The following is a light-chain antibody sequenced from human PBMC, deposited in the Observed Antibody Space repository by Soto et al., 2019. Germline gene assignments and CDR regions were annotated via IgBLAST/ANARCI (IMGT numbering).Light chain of an antibody. Sequence: QSVLTQPASMSGSAGQSITISCTGSSGDVGGYNYVAWYQQHPGKAPKLMIYEVSNRPSGVSNRFSGTKSGNTASLTISGLQAEDEADYYCSSYITTSTHYFFGTGTKVTGL. CDR1: SGDVGGYNY. V-gene: IGLV2-14*01. CDR3: SSYITTSTHYF. CDR2: EVS. J-gene: IGLJ1*01.